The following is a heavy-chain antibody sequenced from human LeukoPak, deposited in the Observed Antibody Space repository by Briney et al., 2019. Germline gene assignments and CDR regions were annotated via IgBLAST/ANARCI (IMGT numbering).Heavy chain of an antibody. CDR2: IIPIFGTA. V-gene: IGHV1-69*05. J-gene: IGHJ5*02. CDR1: GGTFSSYA. Sequence: ASVKVSCKASGGTFSSYAISWVRQAPGQGLEWMGGIIPIFGTANYAQKPQGRVTMTTDTSTSTAYMELRSLRSDDTAVYYCARTGYSYGLSWFDPWGQGTLVTVSS. CDR3: ARTGYSYGLSWFDP. D-gene: IGHD5-18*01.